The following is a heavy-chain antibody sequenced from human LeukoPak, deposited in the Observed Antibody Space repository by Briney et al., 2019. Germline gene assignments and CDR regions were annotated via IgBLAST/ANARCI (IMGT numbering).Heavy chain of an antibody. V-gene: IGHV3-23*01. CDR3: ANEIRPNDY. Sequence: PGGSLRLSCAVSGLTFSSRAMTWVRQAPGQGLQWVSSIGISGDDTAYADAVKGRFTISRDNSGSTLYLQMNDLRVEDSAIYYCANEIRPNDYWGQGTLVTVSS. CDR2: IGISGDDT. J-gene: IGHJ4*02. CDR1: GLTFSSRA.